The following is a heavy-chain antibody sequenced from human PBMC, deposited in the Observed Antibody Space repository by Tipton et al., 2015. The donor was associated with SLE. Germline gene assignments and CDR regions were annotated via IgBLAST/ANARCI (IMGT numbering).Heavy chain of an antibody. D-gene: IGHD3-3*01. V-gene: IGHV4-34*11. J-gene: IGHJ4*02. CDR3: AREPRSGYHDY. Sequence: TLSLTCAVYGGSFSGYYWSWIRQPPGKGLEWIGSIYYSGSTIHNPSLKSRVTMSVDTSKNQFSLKLSSVTAADTAVYYCAREPRSGYHDYWGQGPLVTVSS. CDR2: IYYSGST. CDR1: GGSFSGYY.